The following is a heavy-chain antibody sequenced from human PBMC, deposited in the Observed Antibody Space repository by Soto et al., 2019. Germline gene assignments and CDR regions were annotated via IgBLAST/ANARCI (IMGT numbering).Heavy chain of an antibody. CDR3: ARVSSSSKPIVATIGHFDY. V-gene: IGHV3-7*01. J-gene: IGHJ4*02. CDR2: IKKDGSGK. CDR1: GFTFSSYW. Sequence: GGSLRLSCAASGFTFSSYWMSWVRQAPGKGREWVATIKKDGSGKYNVDSVKGRFTISRDNAKNSLYLQMNSLRAEDTAVYYCARVSSSSKPIVATIGHFDYWGQGTLVTVSS. D-gene: IGHD5-12*01.